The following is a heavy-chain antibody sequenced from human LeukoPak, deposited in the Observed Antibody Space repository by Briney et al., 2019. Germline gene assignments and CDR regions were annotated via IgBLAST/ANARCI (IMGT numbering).Heavy chain of an antibody. V-gene: IGHV3-23*01. CDR3: VNRYSSEF. CDR1: AFTLSDYA. CDR2: ISAAGT. Sequence: GGSMRLSCAAAAFTLSDYAMNWVRHAHGKGFEWVSTISAAGTFYADSVLGRFVISRDDSKSTLYLQMNSLRAEDTARYFCVNRYSSEFWGQGVLVTVSS. D-gene: IGHD5-18*01. J-gene: IGHJ4*02.